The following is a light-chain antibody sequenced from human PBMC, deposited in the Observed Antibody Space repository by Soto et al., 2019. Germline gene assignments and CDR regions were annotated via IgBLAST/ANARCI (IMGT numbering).Light chain of an antibody. CDR1: QTVRTY. V-gene: IGKV3-20*01. CDR3: QQYGSSPPT. J-gene: IGKJ1*01. CDR2: GAS. Sequence: EIVLTQSPATLSLSPGERATLSCRASQTVRTYLAWYQQKPGQGPRLLIYGASSRATGTPDRFSGSGSGTDFTLTINRLEPEDFALYYCQQYGSSPPTFGQGTKVEIK.